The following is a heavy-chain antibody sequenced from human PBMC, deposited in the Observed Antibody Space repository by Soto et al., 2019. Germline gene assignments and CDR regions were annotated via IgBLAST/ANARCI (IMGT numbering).Heavy chain of an antibody. CDR2: LYPGDSDT. Sequence: GESLKISCKASGYTYTNYWLGWVRQMPGKGLEWMGILYPGDSDTRYSPPFEGQVTISADRSITTAYLQWSSLRASDTAMYYCARLHSGTARPDYWGQGTQVTVSS. J-gene: IGHJ4*02. D-gene: IGHD6-19*01. CDR1: GYTYTNYW. CDR3: ARLHSGTARPDY. V-gene: IGHV5-51*01.